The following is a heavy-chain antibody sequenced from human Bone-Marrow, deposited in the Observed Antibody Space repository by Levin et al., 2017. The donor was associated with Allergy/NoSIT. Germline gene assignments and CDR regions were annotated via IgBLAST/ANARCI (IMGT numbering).Heavy chain of an antibody. CDR1: GGSFSGGNNF. Sequence: PSETLSLTCTVSGGSFSGGNNFWSWVRQPPGKGLEWIAYMSNSGRTFQNPSLKSRLTISLDTSKNQFSLILSSVTAADTAVYYCARAGDGIAGTVFENWGQGTLVTVSS. V-gene: IGHV4-30-4*01. CDR2: MSNSGRT. CDR3: ARAGDGIAGTVFEN. D-gene: IGHD1-20*01. J-gene: IGHJ4*02.